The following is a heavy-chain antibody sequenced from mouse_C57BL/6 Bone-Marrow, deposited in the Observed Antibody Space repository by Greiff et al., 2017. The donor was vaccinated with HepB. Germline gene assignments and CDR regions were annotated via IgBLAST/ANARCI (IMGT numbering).Heavy chain of an antibody. CDR1: GFSLTSYG. J-gene: IGHJ3*01. Sequence: VKLMESGPGLVQPSQSLSITCTVSGFSLTSYGVHWVRQSPGKGLEWLGVIWSGGSTDYNAAFISRLSISKDNSKSQVFFKMNSLQANDTAIYYCARLDGYYAWFAYWGQGTLVTVSA. V-gene: IGHV2-2*02. CDR2: IWSGGST. D-gene: IGHD2-3*01. CDR3: ARLDGYYAWFAY.